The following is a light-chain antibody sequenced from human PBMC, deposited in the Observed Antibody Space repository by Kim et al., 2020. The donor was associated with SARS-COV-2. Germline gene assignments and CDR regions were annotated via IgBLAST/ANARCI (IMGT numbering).Light chain of an antibody. Sequence: PASISCRSSQSLLHSNGYNYLDWYLQKPGQSPQLLIYLGSNRASGVPDRFSGSGSGTDFTLKISRVEADDVGVYYCMQALQTPITFGQGTRLEIK. CDR1: QSLLHSNGYNY. V-gene: IGKV2-28*01. CDR2: LGS. CDR3: MQALQTPIT. J-gene: IGKJ5*01.